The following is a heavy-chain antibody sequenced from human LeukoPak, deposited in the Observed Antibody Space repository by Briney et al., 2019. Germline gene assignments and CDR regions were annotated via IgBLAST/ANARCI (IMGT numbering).Heavy chain of an antibody. CDR1: GYTFTSYG. CDR2: ISAYNGNT. J-gene: IGHJ3*02. D-gene: IGHD3-10*01. Sequence: ASVKVSCKASGYTFTSYGINWVRQAPGQGLEWMGWISAYNGNTNYAQKLQGRVTMTTDTSTSTAYMELRSLRSDDTAVYYCARRDYYGSGSYYDAYDIWGQGTMVTVSS. CDR3: ARRDYYGSGSYYDAYDI. V-gene: IGHV1-18*04.